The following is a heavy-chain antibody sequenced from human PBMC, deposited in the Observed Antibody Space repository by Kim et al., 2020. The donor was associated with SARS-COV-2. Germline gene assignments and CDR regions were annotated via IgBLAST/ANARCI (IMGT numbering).Heavy chain of an antibody. CDR2: IYYSGST. CDR1: GGSISSYY. J-gene: IGHJ2*01. CDR3: ARGYYDSSSSWYFDL. V-gene: IGHV4-59*01. Sequence: SETLSLTCTVSGGSISSYYWSWIRQPPGKGLEWIGYIYYSGSTNYNPSLKSRVTISVDTSKNQFSLKLSSVTAADTAVYHCARGYYDSSSSWYFDLWGRGTLVTVSS. D-gene: IGHD3-22*01.